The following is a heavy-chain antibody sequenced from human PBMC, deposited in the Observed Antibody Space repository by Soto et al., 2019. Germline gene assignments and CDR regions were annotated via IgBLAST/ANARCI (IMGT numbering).Heavy chain of an antibody. Sequence: PGGSLRLSCAASGFTFSTYSMHWVRQAPGKGLEYLSSISTNGGRTYYANSVKGRLTVSRDNSKNTLYVQMDSLIPEDTAVYYCARDNGLNLGYFYSWGQGALVTVSS. D-gene: IGHD3-16*01. CDR2: ISTNGGRT. CDR1: GFTFSTYS. J-gene: IGHJ4*02. CDR3: ARDNGLNLGYFYS. V-gene: IGHV3-64*01.